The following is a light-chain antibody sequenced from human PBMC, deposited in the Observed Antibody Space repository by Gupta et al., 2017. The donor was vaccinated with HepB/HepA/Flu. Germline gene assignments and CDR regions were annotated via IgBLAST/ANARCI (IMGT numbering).Light chain of an antibody. V-gene: IGKV3-15*01. CDR3: QQYNNWPRT. Sequence: ERVLTQSPVTLSVSPGDRATLSCRASQSVFSNLAWYQQKPGQAPSLLIYGASTRASGIPARFSGSGSGTEFTLTISSLQSEDFAVYYCQQYNNWPRTFGQGTKVEIK. CDR1: QSVFSN. J-gene: IGKJ1*01. CDR2: GAS.